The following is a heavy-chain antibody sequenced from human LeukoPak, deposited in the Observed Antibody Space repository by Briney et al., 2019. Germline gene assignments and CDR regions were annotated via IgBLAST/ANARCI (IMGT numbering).Heavy chain of an antibody. CDR1: GYTFTSYG. J-gene: IGHJ4*02. CDR3: ARASRYYYDSSGYYSPFDY. D-gene: IGHD3-22*01. Sequence: ASVKVSCKASGYTFTSYGISWVRQAPGQGLEWMGWISAYNGNPNYAQKLQGRVTMTTDTSTSTAYMELRSLRSDDTAVYYCARASRYYYDSSGYYSPFDYWGQGTLVTVSS. CDR2: ISAYNGNP. V-gene: IGHV1-18*01.